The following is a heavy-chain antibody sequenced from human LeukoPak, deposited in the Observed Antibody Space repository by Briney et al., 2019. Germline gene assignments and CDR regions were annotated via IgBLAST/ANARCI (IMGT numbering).Heavy chain of an antibody. V-gene: IGHV3-33*01. D-gene: IGHD6-19*01. Sequence: HPGGSLRLSCAASGFTFSSSGMHWVDQAPGKGLEWVAVIWYDGSNKYYAESVKGRFTISRDNSKNTLFLQMNSLRADDTAVYYCARTIAVAGPYYFDYWGQGTLVTVSS. CDR3: ARTIAVAGPYYFDY. CDR2: IWYDGSNK. CDR1: GFTFSSSG. J-gene: IGHJ4*02.